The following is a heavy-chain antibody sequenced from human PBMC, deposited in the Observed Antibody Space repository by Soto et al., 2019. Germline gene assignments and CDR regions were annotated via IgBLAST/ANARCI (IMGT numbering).Heavy chain of an antibody. CDR2: TKPDGSEK. V-gene: IGHV3-7*01. J-gene: IGHJ4*02. CDR1: GFTFSSYW. CDR3: ARVAYVDESFDY. Sequence: EVHLVESGGGLVQPGGSLRLSCAASGFTFSSYWMTWVRQAPGKGLEWVANTKPDGSEKNYVGCVKGRFTISRDNAKNSLFLQMDSLRAEDTAVYYCARVAYVDESFDYWGQGTLVTVSS. D-gene: IGHD2-21*01.